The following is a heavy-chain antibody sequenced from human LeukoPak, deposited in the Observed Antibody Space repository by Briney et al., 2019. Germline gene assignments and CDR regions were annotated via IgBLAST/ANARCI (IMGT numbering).Heavy chain of an antibody. CDR3: ARVAAGIGFFQH. V-gene: IGHV4-39*07. J-gene: IGHJ1*01. CDR1: GGSISSNNYY. Sequence: PSETLSLTCTVSGGSISSNNYYWGWIRQPPGKGLEWIGIIHYSGSTYYNPSLKSRVTISLDTSKNQFSLKLNSVTAADTAVYYCARVAAGIGFFQHWGQGTLVTVSS. CDR2: IHYSGST. D-gene: IGHD6-13*01.